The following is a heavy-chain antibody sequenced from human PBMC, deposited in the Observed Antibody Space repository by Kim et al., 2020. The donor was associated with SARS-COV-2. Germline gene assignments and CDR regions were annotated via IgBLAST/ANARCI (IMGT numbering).Heavy chain of an antibody. CDR2: ISYDGNNK. J-gene: IGHJ6*02. D-gene: IGHD3-9*01. CDR1: RFTFSSYA. Sequence: GGSLRLSCAASRFTFSSYAMHWVRQAPGKGLEWVAVISYDGNNKYYADSVKGRFTISRDNSKNTLYLQMNSLRAEDTAVYYCARALDILTGDARGMDVWDQGTTVTVSS. CDR3: ARALDILTGDARGMDV. V-gene: IGHV3-30-3*01.